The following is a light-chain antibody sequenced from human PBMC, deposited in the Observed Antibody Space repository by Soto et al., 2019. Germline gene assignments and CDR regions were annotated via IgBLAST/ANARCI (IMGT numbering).Light chain of an antibody. J-gene: IGLJ2*01. CDR3: QSYDSYSVV. CDR1: SGSIASNY. Sequence: NFMLTQPHSVSESPGKTVTISCPGSSGSIASNYVQWYQQRPGSAPTTVIYEDNQRPSGVPDRFSGSIDSSSNSASLTISGLKTEDEADYYCQSYDSYSVVFGGGTKLTV. V-gene: IGLV6-57*02. CDR2: EDN.